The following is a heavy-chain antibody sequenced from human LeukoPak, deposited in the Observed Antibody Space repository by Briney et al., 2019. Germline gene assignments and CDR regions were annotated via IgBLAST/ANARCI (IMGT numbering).Heavy chain of an antibody. CDR3: SKDPLVVVITGDAFDI. V-gene: IGHV3-23*01. Sequence: PGGSLRLSCAASGFTFSSYAMSWVRQAPGKGLGWVSAISGSGGSTYYADSVKGRFTISRDNSKNTLYLQMNSLRAEDTAVYYCSKDPLVVVITGDAFDIWGQGTMATVSS. CDR1: GFTFSSYA. CDR2: ISGSGGST. D-gene: IGHD3-22*01. J-gene: IGHJ3*02.